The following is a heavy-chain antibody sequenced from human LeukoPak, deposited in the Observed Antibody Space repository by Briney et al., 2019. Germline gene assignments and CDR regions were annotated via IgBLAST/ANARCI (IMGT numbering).Heavy chain of an antibody. CDR3: ARETSKTIAAAGQLYNGFDP. CDR2: IYTSGST. CDR1: GGSISSYY. Sequence: SETLSLTCTVSGGSISSYYWSWIRQPAGKGLEWIGRIYTSGSTNYNPSLKSRVTMSVDTSKNQFSLKLSSVTAADTAVYYCARETSKTIAAAGQLYNGFDPWGQGTLVTVSS. J-gene: IGHJ5*02. V-gene: IGHV4-4*07. D-gene: IGHD6-13*01.